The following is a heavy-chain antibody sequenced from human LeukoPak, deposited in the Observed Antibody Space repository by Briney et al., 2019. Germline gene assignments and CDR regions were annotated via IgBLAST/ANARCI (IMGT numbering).Heavy chain of an antibody. V-gene: IGHV3-74*01. CDR1: GFTFSNFW. CDR2: INSDGSDT. D-gene: IGHD2-15*01. Sequence: GGSLRLSCAASGFTFSNFWMHWVRQAPGKGLVWVSRINSDGSDTSYADSVKGRLTISRDNAKNTLYLQMSSLRAEDTAVYFCVRGYSFGPYGMDVWGQGTTVTVSS. J-gene: IGHJ6*02. CDR3: VRGYSFGPYGMDV.